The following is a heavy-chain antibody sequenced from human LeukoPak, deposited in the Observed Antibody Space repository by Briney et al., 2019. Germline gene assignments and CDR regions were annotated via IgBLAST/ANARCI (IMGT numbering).Heavy chain of an antibody. J-gene: IGHJ3*02. CDR2: IWYDGSNK. CDR1: GFTFSSYG. V-gene: IGHV3-33*01. D-gene: IGHD1/OR15-1a*01. Sequence: PGGSLRLSCAASGFTFSSYGMHWVRQAPGKGLEWVAVIWYDGSNKYYADSVKGRFTISRDNSKNTLYLQMNSLRAEDTALYYCARGWNTTPRSGFDIWGLGTMVTVSS. CDR3: ARGWNTTPRSGFDI.